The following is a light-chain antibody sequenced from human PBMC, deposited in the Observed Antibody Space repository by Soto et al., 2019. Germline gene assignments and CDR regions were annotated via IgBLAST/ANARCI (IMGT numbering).Light chain of an antibody. CDR1: RSDVVCYNY. V-gene: IGLV2-8*02. Sequence: QSALPQPPSASSSPGQSVTISCTGTRSDVVCYNYVCGYQQHPGKAPKLMIYEVSKRPSGVPDRFSGSKSGNTASLTVSGLQAEDEADYCCSSYAGSNLYVFGTGTKVTVL. CDR3: SSYAGSNLYV. CDR2: EVS. J-gene: IGLJ1*01.